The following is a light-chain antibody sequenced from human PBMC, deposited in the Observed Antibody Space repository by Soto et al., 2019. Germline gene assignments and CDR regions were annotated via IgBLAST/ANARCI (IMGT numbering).Light chain of an antibody. CDR1: QSIDNY. CDR3: QQSYSTLFT. V-gene: IGKV1-39*01. Sequence: DIQMTQSPSSLSASVGDRVTITCRTSQSIDNYLNWYQQKPGKAPKLLIFAASTLQSGVPSRFSGSGSETDFTLTISSLQPHYLAKYYCQQSYSTLFTFGPGTKV. J-gene: IGKJ3*01. CDR2: AAS.